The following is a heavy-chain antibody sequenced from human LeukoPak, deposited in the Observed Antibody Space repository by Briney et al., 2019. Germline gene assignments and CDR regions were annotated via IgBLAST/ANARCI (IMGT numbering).Heavy chain of an antibody. Sequence: GESLKISCKGSGYSFTNYWIGWVRRMPGKGLEWVGIIYPGDSDTRYSPSFQGQVTISVDKSISTAYLQWSSLRASDTAMYYCARRRLAAAGFDHWGQGTLVTVSS. J-gene: IGHJ4*02. CDR2: IYPGDSDT. CDR3: ARRRLAAAGFDH. D-gene: IGHD6-13*01. CDR1: GYSFTNYW. V-gene: IGHV5-51*01.